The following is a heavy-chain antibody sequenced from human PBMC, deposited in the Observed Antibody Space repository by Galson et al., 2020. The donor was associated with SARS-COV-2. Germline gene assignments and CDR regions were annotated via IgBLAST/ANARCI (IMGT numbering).Heavy chain of an antibody. CDR2: INPNSGGT. CDR3: ARVGTYYYDSSGYAGGMDV. CDR1: GYTFTGYY. Sequence: ASVKVSCKASGYTFTGYYMHWVRQAPGQGLEWMGWINPNSGGTNYAQKFQGRVTMTRDTSISTAYMELSRLRSDDTAVYYCARVGTYYYDSSGYAGGMDVWGQGTTVTVSS. D-gene: IGHD3-22*01. J-gene: IGHJ6*02. V-gene: IGHV1-2*02.